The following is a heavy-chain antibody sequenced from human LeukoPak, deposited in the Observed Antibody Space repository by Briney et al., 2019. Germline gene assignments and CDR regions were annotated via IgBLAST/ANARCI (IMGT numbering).Heavy chain of an antibody. D-gene: IGHD4-17*01. CDR1: GGSFSGYY. J-gene: IGHJ6*03. CDR3: ARVNGDYGSYYYYYMDV. V-gene: IGHV4-34*01. CDR2: INHSGST. Sequence: SETLSLTCAAYGGSFSGYYWSWIRQPPGKGLEWIGEINHSGSTNYNPSLKSRVTISVDTSKNQFSLKLSSVTAADTAVYYCARVNGDYGSYYYYYMDVWGKGTTVTVSS.